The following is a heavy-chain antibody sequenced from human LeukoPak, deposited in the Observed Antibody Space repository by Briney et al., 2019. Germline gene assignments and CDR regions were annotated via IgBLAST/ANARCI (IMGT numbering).Heavy chain of an antibody. CDR2: ISSTSSNI. V-gene: IGHV3-48*02. CDR1: GYPFSSFS. D-gene: IGHD3-22*01. CDR3: ARHGLYDSRGYLEGVGY. Sequence: QPGGSLRLSCAASGYPFSSFSMNWVRQAPGKGLEWVSYISSTSSNIYYADSVQGRFTVSRDNVKNSLYLQMNSLRDDDTAVYYCARHGLYDSRGYLEGVGYWGQGTRVTVSS. J-gene: IGHJ4*02.